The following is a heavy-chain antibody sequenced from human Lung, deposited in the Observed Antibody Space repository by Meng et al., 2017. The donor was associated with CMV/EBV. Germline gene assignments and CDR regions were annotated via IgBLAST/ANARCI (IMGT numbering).Heavy chain of an antibody. CDR2: INPSGGST. CDR3: ARDPLYDLGNFYYYGMDV. Sequence: ASXXVSXKASGYTFTSYYMHWVRQAPGQGLEWMGIINPSGGSTSYAQKFQGRVTMTRDTSTSTVYMELSSLRSEDTAVYYCARDPLYDLGNFYYYGMDVWXQGTTVTVSS. D-gene: IGHD3-3*01. CDR1: GYTFTSYY. V-gene: IGHV1-46*01. J-gene: IGHJ6*02.